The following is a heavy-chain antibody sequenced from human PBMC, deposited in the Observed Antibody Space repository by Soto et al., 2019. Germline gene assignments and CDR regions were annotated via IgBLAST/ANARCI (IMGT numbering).Heavy chain of an antibody. CDR1: GGSISSSSYY. D-gene: IGHD6-19*01. CDR3: ARHLPSSGWPRGMDV. Sequence: PSETLSLTCTVSGGSISSSSYYWGCIRQPPGKGLEWIGSIYYSESTYSNPSRKSRVTKSVDTSKNQFSLRLSSVAAADTAWYYCARHLPSSGWPRGMDVWGQGTTVTVSS. J-gene: IGHJ6*02. V-gene: IGHV4-39*01. CDR2: IYYSEST.